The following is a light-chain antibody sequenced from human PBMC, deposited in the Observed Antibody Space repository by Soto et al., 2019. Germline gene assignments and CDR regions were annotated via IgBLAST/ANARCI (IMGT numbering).Light chain of an antibody. CDR1: QRVSSSY. J-gene: IGKJ3*01. CDR2: GAS. V-gene: IGKV3-20*01. Sequence: EIVLTQSPGTLSLSPGERATLSCRASQRVSSSYLAWYQQKPGQAPSLLIYGASSRATGIPDRFSGSGSGTDFTLTIIRLEPEDFAVYYCQQYGSSPFTFGPGTKVDIK. CDR3: QQYGSSPFT.